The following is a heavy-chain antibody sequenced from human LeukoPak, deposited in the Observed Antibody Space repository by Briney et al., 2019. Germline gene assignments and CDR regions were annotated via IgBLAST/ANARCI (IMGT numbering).Heavy chain of an antibody. CDR2: IYSGGSTYYT. CDR1: GFTVSNSY. CDR3: ARDSLRYFVD. D-gene: IGHD3-9*01. Sequence: GGSLRLSCAASGFTVSNSYMSWVRQAPGKGLEWVSIIYSGGSTYYTYYADSVKGRFTISRDNSNNTLYLQMNSLRAEDTAVYYCARDSLRYFVDWGQGTQVTVSS. V-gene: IGHV3-53*01. J-gene: IGHJ4*02.